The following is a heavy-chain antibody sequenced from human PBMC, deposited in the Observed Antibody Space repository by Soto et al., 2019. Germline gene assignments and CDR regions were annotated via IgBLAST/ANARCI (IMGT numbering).Heavy chain of an antibody. CDR1: GFTFSSYS. Sequence: GESLKISCAASGFTFSSYSMNWVRQAPGKGLEWVSSISSSSSYIYYADSVKGRFTISRDNAKNSLYLQMNSLRAEDTAVYYCANIYSGSYFDYWGQGTLVTVSS. J-gene: IGHJ4*02. CDR3: ANIYSGSYFDY. CDR2: ISSSSSYI. V-gene: IGHV3-21*01. D-gene: IGHD1-26*01.